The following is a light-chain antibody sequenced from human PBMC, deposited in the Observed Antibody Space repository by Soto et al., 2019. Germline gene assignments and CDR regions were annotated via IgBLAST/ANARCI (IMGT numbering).Light chain of an antibody. CDR3: LQYGNSPYT. CDR2: GAS. Sequence: EIALTQSPGTLSLSPGERATLSCRTSQSVSSGDFAWYHHRPGQAPRLVIYGASTRATGVPDRFSGSGSGTDFTMTISGLEPDEFAVYFCLQYGNSPYTFGQGTKLEMK. V-gene: IGKV3-20*01. J-gene: IGKJ2*01. CDR1: QSVSSGD.